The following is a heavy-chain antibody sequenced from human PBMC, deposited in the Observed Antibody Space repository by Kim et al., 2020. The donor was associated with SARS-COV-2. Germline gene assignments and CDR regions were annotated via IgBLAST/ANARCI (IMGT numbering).Heavy chain of an antibody. CDR2: TSYDGGDK. D-gene: IGHD4-4*01. CDR3: AKDLSNYLTGYYFYGMNV. CDR1: GFTFSHYG. V-gene: IGHV3-30*18. J-gene: IGHJ6*01. Sequence: GGSLRLSCAASGFTFSHYGMHWVRQAPGKGLEWVAVTSYDGGDKYYADSVKGRFTISRDNSKNTLYLQMNGLRAADTAVYYCAKDLSNYLTGYYFYGMNV.